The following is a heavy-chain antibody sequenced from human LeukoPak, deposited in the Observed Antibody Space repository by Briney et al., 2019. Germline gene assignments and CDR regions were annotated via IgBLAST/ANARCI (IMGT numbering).Heavy chain of an antibody. J-gene: IGHJ3*02. CDR1: GFTFSSYS. CDR3: ARGGYCSSTTCYLSDALDI. V-gene: IGHV3-48*01. CDR2: ISSSSSTV. D-gene: IGHD2-2*01. Sequence: GGSLRLSCATSGFTFSSYSMNWVRQAPGKGLEWVSYISSSSSTVYYADSVKGRFTTSRDKAKNSLYLQVNSLRAEDTAVYYCARGGYCSSTTCYLSDALDIWGQGTMVTVSS.